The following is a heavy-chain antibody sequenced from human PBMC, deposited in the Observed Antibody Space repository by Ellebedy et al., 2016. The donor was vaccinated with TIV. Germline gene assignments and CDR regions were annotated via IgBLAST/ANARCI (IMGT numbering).Heavy chain of an antibody. J-gene: IGHJ6*02. CDR3: ARGLIGSGYGMDV. CDR1: GGTSISYA. Sequence: ASVKVSCXASGGTSISYAISWVRQAPGQGLEWMGGIIPIFGTANHAQKFQGRVTITADESTSTAYMELSSLRSDDTAVYYCARGLIGSGYGMDVWGQGTTVTVSS. V-gene: IGHV1-69*13. D-gene: IGHD6-19*01. CDR2: IIPIFGTA.